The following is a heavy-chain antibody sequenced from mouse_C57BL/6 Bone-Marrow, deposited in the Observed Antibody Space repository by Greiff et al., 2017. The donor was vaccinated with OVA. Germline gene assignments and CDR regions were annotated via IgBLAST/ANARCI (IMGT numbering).Heavy chain of an antibody. J-gene: IGHJ4*01. V-gene: IGHV1-81*01. CDR2: IYPRSGNT. Sequence: VQGVESGAELARPGASVKLSCKASGYTFTSYGISWVKQRTGQGLEWIGEIYPRSGNTYYNEKFKGKATLTADKSSSTAYMELRSLTSEDSAVYFCARKRYYGSSPLYAMDYWGQGTSVTVSS. D-gene: IGHD1-1*01. CDR3: ARKRYYGSSPLYAMDY. CDR1: GYTFTSYG.